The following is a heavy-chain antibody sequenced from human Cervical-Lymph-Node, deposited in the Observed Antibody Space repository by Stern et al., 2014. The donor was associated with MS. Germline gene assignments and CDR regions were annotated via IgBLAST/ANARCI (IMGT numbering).Heavy chain of an antibody. V-gene: IGHV3-30*04. CDR2: ISYDGRDK. D-gene: IGHD1-26*01. J-gene: IGHJ4*02. Sequence: VQLVESGGGVVQPGRSLRLSCAASGFVFRRYALPWVRQAPGKGLEWVALISYDGRDKYYTDSVKGRFTVSRDNSNNTVDLEMNSLRLEDTAVYYCAKGGSGSYWDWGQGSLVTVSS. CDR1: GFVFRRYA. CDR3: AKGGSGSYWD.